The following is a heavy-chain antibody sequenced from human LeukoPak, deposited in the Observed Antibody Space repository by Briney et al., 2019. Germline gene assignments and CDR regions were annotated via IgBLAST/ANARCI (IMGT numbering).Heavy chain of an antibody. D-gene: IGHD2-15*01. CDR3: ARGAWATRLAS. V-gene: IGHV4-34*01. CDR2: IYESGTT. CDR1: GESLNSYY. J-gene: IGHJ4*02. Sequence: SVTLSLTCAVYGESLNSYYWSWVRQPPGEGLEWIGEIYESGTTKYNPSLKSRVAISMVPSKQQFSLRLSSVTAADTAVYYCARGAWATRLASWGLGTPVIVSS.